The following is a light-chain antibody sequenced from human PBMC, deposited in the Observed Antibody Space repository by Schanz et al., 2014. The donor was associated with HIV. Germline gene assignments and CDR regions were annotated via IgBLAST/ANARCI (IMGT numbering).Light chain of an antibody. CDR2: ATS. CDR3: LQRSNWPPLT. CDR1: QRLSSSY. J-gene: IGKJ4*01. Sequence: EIVLTQSPGSLSLSPGGRATLSCAASQRLSSSYLAWYQQKRDQPPRLVIYATSSRAAGIPDRFSGTGSGTDFTLTISSLEPEDFAVYYCLQRSNWPPLTFGGGTKVEFK. V-gene: IGKV3D-20*02.